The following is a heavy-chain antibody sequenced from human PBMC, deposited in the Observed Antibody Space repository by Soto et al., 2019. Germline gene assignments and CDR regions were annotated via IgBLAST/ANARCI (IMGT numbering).Heavy chain of an antibody. CDR2: ISYDGSNK. CDR3: AKDSVAGGFFDY. CDR1: GFTFSSYG. V-gene: IGHV3-30*18. J-gene: IGHJ4*02. D-gene: IGHD6-19*01. Sequence: GGSLRLSCAASGFTFSSYGMHWVRQAPGKGLEWVAVISYDGSNKYYADSVKGRFTISRDNSKNTLYLQMNSLRDEDTAVYYWAKDSVAGGFFDYWGQGTLVTVSS.